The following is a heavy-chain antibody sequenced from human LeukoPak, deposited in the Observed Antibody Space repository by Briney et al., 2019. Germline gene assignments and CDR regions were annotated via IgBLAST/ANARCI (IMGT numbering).Heavy chain of an antibody. J-gene: IGHJ4*02. V-gene: IGHV3-48*04. CDR3: ARERWYCSSTSCSSLGY. D-gene: IGHD2-2*01. CDR2: ISSSSSTI. Sequence: GGSLRLSCAASGFTFSSYSMNWVRQAPGKGLEWVSYISSSSSTIYYADSVKGRFTISRDNAKNSLYLQMNSLRAEDTAVYYCARERWYCSSTSCSSLGYWGQGTLVTVSS. CDR1: GFTFSSYS.